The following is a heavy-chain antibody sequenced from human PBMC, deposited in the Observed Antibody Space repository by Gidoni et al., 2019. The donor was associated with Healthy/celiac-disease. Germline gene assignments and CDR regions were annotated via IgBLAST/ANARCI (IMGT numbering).Heavy chain of an antibody. V-gene: IGHV4-39*01. D-gene: IGHD1-26*01. CDR1: GGSISSSSYY. J-gene: IGHJ5*02. CDR2: IYYSGST. Sequence: QLQLQESGPGLVKPSETLSLTCTVSGGSISSSSYYWGWIRQPPGKGLEWIGRIYYSGSTYYNPSLKSRVTISVDTSKNQFSLKLSSVTAADTAVYYCARHEIVGAVNWFDPWGQGTLVTVSS. CDR3: ARHEIVGAVNWFDP.